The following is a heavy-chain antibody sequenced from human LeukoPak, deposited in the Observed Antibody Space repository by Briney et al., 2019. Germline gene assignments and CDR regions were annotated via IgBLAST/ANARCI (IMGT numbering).Heavy chain of an antibody. V-gene: IGHV3-30-3*01. CDR2: ISYDGSNK. J-gene: IGHJ3*02. CDR3: ARVDHPIAAAYAFDI. D-gene: IGHD6-13*01. Sequence: GGSLRLSCAASGFTFSSYAMHWVRQAPGKGLEWVAVISYDGSNKYYADSVKGRFTISRDNSKNTLYLQMNSLRAEDTAVYYCARVDHPIAAAYAFDIWGQGTMVTVSS. CDR1: GFTFSSYA.